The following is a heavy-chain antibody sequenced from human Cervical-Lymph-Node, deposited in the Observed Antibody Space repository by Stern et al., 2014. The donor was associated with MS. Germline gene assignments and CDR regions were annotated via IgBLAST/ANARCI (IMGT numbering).Heavy chain of an antibody. Sequence: VQLVQSGTEVKKPGASVLVSCKASGYTFTTYGITWVRQAPGQGLEWMGWISADSGNTKYAQKFQDRVTMTRDTTTGTAYMEVRSLRSEDTAVYYCARVKMHAFDYWGQGTQVTVPS. CDR2: ISADSGNT. CDR1: GYTFTTYG. J-gene: IGHJ4*02. D-gene: IGHD2-8*01. V-gene: IGHV1-18*01. CDR3: ARVKMHAFDY.